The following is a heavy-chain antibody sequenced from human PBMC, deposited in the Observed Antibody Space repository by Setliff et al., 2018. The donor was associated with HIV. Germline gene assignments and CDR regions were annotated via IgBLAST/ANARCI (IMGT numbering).Heavy chain of an antibody. D-gene: IGHD3-22*01. J-gene: IGHJ3*02. V-gene: IGHV3-30*02. CDR1: GFTFSSYG. CDR2: IRYDGSNK. CDR3: AKDHWYYYDSSGYAFDI. Sequence: VGSLRLSCAASGFTFSSYGMHWVRQAPGKGLEWVAFIRYDGSNKYYADSVKGRFTISRDNSKNTLYLQMNSLRAEDTAVYYCAKDHWYYYDSSGYAFDIWGQGTMVTVSS.